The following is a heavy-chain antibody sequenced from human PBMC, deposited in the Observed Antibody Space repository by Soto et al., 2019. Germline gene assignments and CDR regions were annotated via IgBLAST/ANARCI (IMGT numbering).Heavy chain of an antibody. CDR1: GFPFRSYS. CDR3: ASSSWYFDY. Sequence: GSLRLSCAASGFPFRSYSMNWLRQAPGKGLEWIAHISSNSETIYYADSVKGRSTISRDNAKNSLYLQVSRLEDEDTAVYYCASSSWYFDYWGQGTLVTVSS. V-gene: IGHV3-48*02. D-gene: IGHD6-13*01. J-gene: IGHJ4*02. CDR2: ISSNSETI.